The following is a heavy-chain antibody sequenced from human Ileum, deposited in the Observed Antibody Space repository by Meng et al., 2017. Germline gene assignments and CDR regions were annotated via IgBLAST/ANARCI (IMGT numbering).Heavy chain of an antibody. CDR2: INSDGSST. Sequence: EVQLVGSGGGLVQPGGSLRLSCAASGFTFRSYWMHWVRQAPGKGLVWVSRINSDGSSTNYADSVKGRFTISRDNAKNTLHLQMNSLRAEDTAVYYCARAIEVAGTGGYYWGQGTLVTVSS. CDR1: GFTFRSYW. J-gene: IGHJ4*02. D-gene: IGHD6-19*01. CDR3: ARAIEVAGTGGYY. V-gene: IGHV3-74*01.